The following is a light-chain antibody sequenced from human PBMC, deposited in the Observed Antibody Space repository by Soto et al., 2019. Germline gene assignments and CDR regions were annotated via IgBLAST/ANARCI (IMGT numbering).Light chain of an antibody. CDR2: TNS. CDR1: SSNIGSNT. J-gene: IGLJ1*01. V-gene: IGLV1-44*01. CDR3: ASWDDSLNGYV. Sequence: QSVLTQPPSASGTPRQRVTISCSGRSSNIGSNTVSWYQHLPRTAPNLLIFTNSQRPSGVPDRFSDSNSGTSASLAIRGLQSEDEADYYCASWDDSLNGYVFGTGTKLTAL.